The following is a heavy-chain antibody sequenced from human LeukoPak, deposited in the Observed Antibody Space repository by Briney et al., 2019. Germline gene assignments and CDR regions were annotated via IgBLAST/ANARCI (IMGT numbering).Heavy chain of an antibody. V-gene: IGHV1-2*02. CDR1: GYTFTGYY. CDR3: ARVNRVYHKIDY. D-gene: IGHD2-2*01. CDR2: INPNRGGT. J-gene: IGHJ4*02. Sequence: GASVKVSCKASGYTFTGYYMHWVRQAPGQGREWMGWINPNRGGTNYAQKFQGRVTMTRDTSISTAYMELSRLRSDDTAVYYCARVNRVYHKIDYWGQGTLVTVSS.